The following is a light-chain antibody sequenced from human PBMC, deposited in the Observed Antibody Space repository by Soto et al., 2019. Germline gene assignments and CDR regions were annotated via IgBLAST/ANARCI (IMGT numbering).Light chain of an antibody. CDR1: SSDVGCYNY. V-gene: IGLV2-8*01. CDR3: SSYAGSNSPHVV. CDR2: EVS. Sequence: QSALTQPPSASGSPGQSVTISCTGTSSDVGCYNYVSWYQQHPGKAPKLMIYEVSKRPSGVPDRFSGSKSGNTASLTVSGLQAEDEADYYCSSYAGSNSPHVVFGGGTQLTVL. J-gene: IGLJ2*01.